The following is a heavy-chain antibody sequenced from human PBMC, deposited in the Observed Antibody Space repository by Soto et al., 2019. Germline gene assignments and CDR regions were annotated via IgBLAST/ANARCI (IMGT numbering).Heavy chain of an antibody. J-gene: IGHJ4*02. CDR3: AKDGATALTPRGKNNPTYYFDS. CDR1: GFTFNSYA. D-gene: IGHD3-16*01. CDR2: VSVIGDNT. Sequence: PGGSLRLSCAASGFTFNSYAMSWVRQAPGKGLEWVSSVSVIGDNTYYADSVKGRFTISRDNSRNTLYLQMNRLGAEDTAVYYCAKDGATALTPRGKNNPTYYFDSWGQGTLVTVSS. V-gene: IGHV3-23*01.